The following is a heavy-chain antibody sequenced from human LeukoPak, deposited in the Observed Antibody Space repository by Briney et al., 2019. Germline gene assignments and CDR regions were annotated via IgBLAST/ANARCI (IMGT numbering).Heavy chain of an antibody. CDR1: GGTFSSYV. CDR3: ARGARYEYGMDV. D-gene: IGHD1-26*01. J-gene: IGHJ6*02. CDR2: IIPILGIA. V-gene: IGHV1-69*04. Sequence: SVKVSCKASGGTFSSYVISWVRQAPGQGLEWMGRIIPILGIANYAQKFQGRVTITADKSTSTAYMELSSLRSEDTAVYYCARGARYEYGMDVWGQGTTVTVSS.